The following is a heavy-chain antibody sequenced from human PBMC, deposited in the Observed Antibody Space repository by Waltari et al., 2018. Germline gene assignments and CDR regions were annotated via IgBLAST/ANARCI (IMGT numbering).Heavy chain of an antibody. J-gene: IGHJ6*03. CDR3: ARTGSGVYYYYYYMDV. CDR1: GGSISSSSYY. D-gene: IGHD6-25*01. Sequence: QLQLQESGPGLVKPSETLSLTCTVSGGSISSSSYYWGWIRQPPGKGLEWIGSIYYSGSTSNSPSLKSRVTISVDTSKNQFSLKLSAVTAADTAVYYCARTGSGVYYYYYYMDVWGKGTTVTISS. CDR2: IYYSGST. V-gene: IGHV4-39*07.